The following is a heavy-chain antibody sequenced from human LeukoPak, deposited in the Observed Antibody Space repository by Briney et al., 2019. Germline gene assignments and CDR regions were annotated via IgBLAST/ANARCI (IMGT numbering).Heavy chain of an antibody. V-gene: IGHV3-11*01. Sequence: GGSLRLSCAASGFTFSDYYMSWICQAPGKGLEWVSYISSSGSTIYYADSVKGRFTISRDNAKNSLYLQMNSLRAEDTAVYYCARGYYYYDSSGSRFTGPLDYWGQGTLVTVSS. CDR3: ARGYYYYDSSGSRFTGPLDY. D-gene: IGHD3-22*01. CDR1: GFTFSDYY. J-gene: IGHJ4*02. CDR2: ISSSGSTI.